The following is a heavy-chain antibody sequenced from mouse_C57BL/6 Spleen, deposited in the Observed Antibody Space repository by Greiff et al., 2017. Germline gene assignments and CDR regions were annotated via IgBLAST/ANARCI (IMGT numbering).Heavy chain of an antibody. J-gene: IGHJ3*01. CDR2: IYPRDGST. D-gene: IGHD2-2*01. Sequence: VQLQQSDAELVKPGASVKISCKVSGYTFTDHTIPWMKQRPEQGLEWIGYIYPRDGSTKYNEKFKGKATLTADKSSSTAYMQLNRLTSEVSAVYFCARGYDGGAWFAYWGQGTLVTVSA. V-gene: IGHV1-78*01. CDR3: ARGYDGGAWFAY. CDR1: GYTFTDHT.